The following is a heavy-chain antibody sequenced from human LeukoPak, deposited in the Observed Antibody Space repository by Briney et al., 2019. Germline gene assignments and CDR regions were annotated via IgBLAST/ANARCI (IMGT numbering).Heavy chain of an antibody. CDR2: ISGSGGST. CDR3: AAGPWIQNFDY. V-gene: IGHV3-23*01. Sequence: GGSLRLSCAASGFTFSSYAMSWVRQAPGKGLERVSAISGSGGSTYYADSVKGRSTISRDNSKNTLYLQMNSLRAEDTAVYYCAAGPWIQNFDYWGQGTLVTVSS. CDR1: GFTFSSYA. J-gene: IGHJ4*02. D-gene: IGHD5-18*01.